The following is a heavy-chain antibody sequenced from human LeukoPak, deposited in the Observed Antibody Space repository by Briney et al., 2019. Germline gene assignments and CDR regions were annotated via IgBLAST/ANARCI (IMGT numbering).Heavy chain of an antibody. CDR1: GGSFSGYY. J-gene: IGHJ3*02. Sequence: SETLSLTCAVYGGSFSGYYWSWFRQPAGKGLEWIGRIYPSGSTNYNPSLKSRVTISVDKSKNQFSLKLNSVTAADTAVYYCARDVSSGGASDIWGQGTMVTVSS. D-gene: IGHD6-19*01. V-gene: IGHV4-4*07. CDR3: ARDVSSGGASDI. CDR2: IYPSGST.